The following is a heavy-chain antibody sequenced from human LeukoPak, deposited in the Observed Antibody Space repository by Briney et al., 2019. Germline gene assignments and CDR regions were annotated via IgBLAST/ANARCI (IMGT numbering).Heavy chain of an antibody. V-gene: IGHV3-23*01. J-gene: IGHJ4*02. Sequence: GGSLRLSCAASGFTFSSYAMSWVRQAPGKGLEWVSAISGSGGSTYYADSVKGRFTISRDNSKNTLYLQMNSLRAEDTAVYYCAKSDDSLWGPSWDYWGQGTLVTVSS. CDR1: GFTFSSYA. D-gene: IGHD3-16*01. CDR3: AKSDDSLWGPSWDY. CDR2: ISGSGGST.